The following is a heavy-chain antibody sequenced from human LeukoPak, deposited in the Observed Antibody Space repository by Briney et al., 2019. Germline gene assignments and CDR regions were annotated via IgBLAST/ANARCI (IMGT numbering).Heavy chain of an antibody. CDR1: GGTFSSYA. CDR2: IIPIFGTA. Sequence: ASVKVSCKASGGTFSSYAISWVRQAPGQGLEWMGGIIPIFGTANYAQKFQGRVTITADESTSTAYMELSRLRSDDTAVYYCARDPRASGYGDYGPYYMDVWGKGTTVTISS. CDR3: ARDPRASGYGDYGPYYMDV. V-gene: IGHV1-69*13. D-gene: IGHD4-17*01. J-gene: IGHJ6*03.